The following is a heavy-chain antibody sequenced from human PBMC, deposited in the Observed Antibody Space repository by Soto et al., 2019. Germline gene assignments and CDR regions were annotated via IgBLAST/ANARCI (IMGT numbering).Heavy chain of an antibody. Sequence: SVKVSCKASGGTFSSYAISWVRQAPGQGLEWMGGIIPIFGTANYAQKFQGRVTITADESTSTAYMELSSLRSEDTAVYYCARDPRTVTMIPAFDIWGQGTMVTGSS. CDR1: GGTFSSYA. CDR3: ARDPRTVTMIPAFDI. D-gene: IGHD3-22*01. V-gene: IGHV1-69*13. J-gene: IGHJ3*02. CDR2: IIPIFGTA.